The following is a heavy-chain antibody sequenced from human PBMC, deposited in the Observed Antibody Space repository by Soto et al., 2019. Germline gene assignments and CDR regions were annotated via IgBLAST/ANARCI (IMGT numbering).Heavy chain of an antibody. CDR1: GGTFSNFA. V-gene: IGHV1-69*12. J-gene: IGHJ4*02. CDR2: IIPVFGTT. Sequence: QVQLVQSGAEVKKPGSSVKVSCKDSGGTFSNFAISWVRQAPGQGLEWMGGIIPVFGTTNYAQNFQGRVTISADASTSTAYMELSSLRSEDTAVYYCARGVRFDYWGQGTLVTVSS. CDR3: ARGVRFDY.